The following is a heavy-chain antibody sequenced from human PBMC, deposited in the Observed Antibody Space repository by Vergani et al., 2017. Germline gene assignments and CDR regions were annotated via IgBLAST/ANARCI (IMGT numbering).Heavy chain of an antibody. CDR1: GFTFSNAW. CDR3: ARANHYDVWSGYYPYYYYYGMDV. J-gene: IGHJ6*02. V-gene: IGHV3-15*01. CDR2: IKSKTDGGTT. D-gene: IGHD3-3*01. Sequence: EVQLVESGGGLVKPGGSLRLSCAASGFTFSNAWMSWVRQAPGKGLEWVGRIKSKTDGGTTDYAAPGKGRITISRDDSKNTQYVQMNSLRAEETAVYYCARANHYDVWSGYYPYYYYYGMDVWGQGTTVTVSS.